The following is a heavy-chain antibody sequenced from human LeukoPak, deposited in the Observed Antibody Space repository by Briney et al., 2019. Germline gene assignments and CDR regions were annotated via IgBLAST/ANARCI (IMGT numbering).Heavy chain of an antibody. CDR3: ASWEMATIRGAFDI. CDR2: INHSGST. J-gene: IGHJ3*02. V-gene: IGHV4-34*01. Sequence: SETLSLTCAVYGGSFSGYYWSWIRQPPGKGLEWIGEINHSGSTNYNPSLKSRVTISVDTSKNQFSLKLSSVTAADTAVYYCASWEMATIRGAFDIWGQGTMVTVSS. D-gene: IGHD5-24*01. CDR1: GGSFSGYY.